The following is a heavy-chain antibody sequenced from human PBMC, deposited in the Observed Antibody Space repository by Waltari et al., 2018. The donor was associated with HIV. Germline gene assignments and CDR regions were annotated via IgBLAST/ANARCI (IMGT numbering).Heavy chain of an antibody. V-gene: IGHV4-39*07. CDR3: ASLYEYQRYSPLATYYFDY. D-gene: IGHD2-2*01. CDR1: GGSISSSSYY. Sequence: QLQLQESGPGLVKPSETLSLTCTGSGGSISSSSYYWGWIRQPPGKGLEWIGSIYYSGRTYYNPSLKSRVTISVDTSKNQFSLKLSSVTAADTAVYYCASLYEYQRYSPLATYYFDYWGQGTLVTVSS. J-gene: IGHJ4*02. CDR2: IYYSGRT.